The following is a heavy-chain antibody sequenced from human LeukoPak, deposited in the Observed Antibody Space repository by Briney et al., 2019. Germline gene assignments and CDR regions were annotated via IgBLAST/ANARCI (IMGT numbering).Heavy chain of an antibody. V-gene: IGHV3-30*02. J-gene: IGHJ4*02. Sequence: GGSLRLSCAASGFTFSSYGMQWVRQAPGKGLEWVAFIRYDGSNKYYADSVKGRFTISRDNSKNTLYLQMNSLRAEDTAVYYCAKGIAAAGTGGYWGQGTLVTVSS. CDR2: IRYDGSNK. CDR3: AKGIAAAGTGGY. CDR1: GFTFSSYG. D-gene: IGHD6-13*01.